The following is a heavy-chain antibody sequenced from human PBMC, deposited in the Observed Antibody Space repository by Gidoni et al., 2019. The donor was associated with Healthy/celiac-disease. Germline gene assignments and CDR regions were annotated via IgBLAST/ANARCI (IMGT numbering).Heavy chain of an antibody. CDR2: NDPGGSYS. V-gene: IGHV5-10-1*01. Sequence: EVQLVQSAAEVNQPGESPRVSCTGSGYSFTSYWISWVRQLPGKGLGWMGRNDPGGSYSNHSPSFQGHVTISADKSISTAYLQWSSLKASDTAMYYCATPVWSDGVCDDYWGQGTLVTVSS. CDR1: GYSFTSYW. J-gene: IGHJ4*02. D-gene: IGHD2-8*02. CDR3: ATPVWSDGVCDDY.